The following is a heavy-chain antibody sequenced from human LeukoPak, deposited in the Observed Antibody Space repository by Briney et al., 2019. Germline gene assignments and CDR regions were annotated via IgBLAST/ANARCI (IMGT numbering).Heavy chain of an antibody. D-gene: IGHD3-10*01. J-gene: IGHJ6*02. CDR2: FDPEDGET. V-gene: IGHV1-24*01. Sequence: ASVKVSCKVSGYTLTELSMHWVRQAPGKGLEWMGGFDPEDGETIYAQKFQGKVTITADKSTSTAYMELSSLRSEDTAVYYCASVPEFMASGMGVWGQGTTVTVSS. CDR1: GYTLTELS. CDR3: ASVPEFMASGMGV.